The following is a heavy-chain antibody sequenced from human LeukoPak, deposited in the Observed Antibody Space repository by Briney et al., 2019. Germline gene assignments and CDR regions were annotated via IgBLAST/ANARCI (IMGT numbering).Heavy chain of an antibody. CDR2: IYTSGGT. V-gene: IGHV4-4*07. D-gene: IGHD3-9*01. Sequence: SETLSLTCTVSGGSISSYYWSWIRQPAGKGLEWIGRIYTSGGTNYNPSLKSRVTMSVDTSKNQFSLKLSSVTAADTAVYYCARGDPHYDILTGYYSYYFDYWGQGTLVTVSS. J-gene: IGHJ4*02. CDR3: ARGDPHYDILTGYYSYYFDY. CDR1: GGSISSYY.